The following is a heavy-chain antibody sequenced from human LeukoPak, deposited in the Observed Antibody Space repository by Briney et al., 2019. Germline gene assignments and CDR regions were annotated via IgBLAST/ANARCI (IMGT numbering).Heavy chain of an antibody. CDR2: IWYDGSNK. J-gene: IGHJ6*02. V-gene: IGHV3-33*01. CDR3: ARQADYGSGSYDHYYYYGMDV. D-gene: IGHD3-10*01. Sequence: GRSLRLSCAASGFTFSSYGMHWVRQAPGKGLEWVAVIWYDGSNKYYADSVKGRFTISRDNSKNTLYLQMNSLRAEDTAVYCCARQADYGSGSYDHYYYYGMDVWGQGTTVTVSS. CDR1: GFTFSSYG.